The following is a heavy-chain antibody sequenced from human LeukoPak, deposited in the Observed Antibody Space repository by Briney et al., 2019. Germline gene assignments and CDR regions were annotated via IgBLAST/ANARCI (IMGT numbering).Heavy chain of an antibody. Sequence: SETLSLTCAVYGGSFSGYYWSWIRQPPGKGLEWIGEINHSGSTNYNSSLKSRVTISVDTSKNQFSLKLSSVTAADTAVYCCARGYYDFWSGYRTMYNWFDPWGQGTLVTVSS. CDR1: GGSFSGYY. J-gene: IGHJ5*02. CDR3: ARGYYDFWSGYRTMYNWFDP. D-gene: IGHD3-3*01. V-gene: IGHV4-34*01. CDR2: INHSGST.